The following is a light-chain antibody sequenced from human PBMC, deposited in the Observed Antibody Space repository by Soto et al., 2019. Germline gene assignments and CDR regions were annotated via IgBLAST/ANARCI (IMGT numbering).Light chain of an antibody. Sequence: QSVLTQPPSVSGAPGQRVTISCTGSSADIGAAYNVDWYQQLPGTAPKLLIYGNNNRPSGVPARFSDSKSGTSASLATAGLQAEDEGDYYCQSYDSSLSGYVFGTGTKVTVL. J-gene: IGLJ1*01. CDR2: GNN. V-gene: IGLV1-40*01. CDR1: SADIGAAYN. CDR3: QSYDSSLSGYV.